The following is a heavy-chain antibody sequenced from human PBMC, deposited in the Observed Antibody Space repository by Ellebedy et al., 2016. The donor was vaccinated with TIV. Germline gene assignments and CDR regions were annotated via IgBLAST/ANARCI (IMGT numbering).Heavy chain of an antibody. CDR3: AKDYGMIVVGNDY. J-gene: IGHJ4*02. CDR2: ISYDGSNK. Sequence: GGSLRLXCTASGFTVSGNHMSWVRQAPGKGLEWVAAISYDGSNKYYADSVKGRFTISRDNSKNTVYLQMNGLRAEDTAMYYCAKDYGMIVVGNDYWGQGTLVTVSS. V-gene: IGHV3-30*18. D-gene: IGHD3-22*01. CDR1: GFTVSGNH.